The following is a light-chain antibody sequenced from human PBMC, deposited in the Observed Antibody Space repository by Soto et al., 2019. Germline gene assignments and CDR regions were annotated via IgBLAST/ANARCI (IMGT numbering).Light chain of an antibody. V-gene: IGKV3-15*01. Sequence: IVVEQSSATLAVSPGERATLSCTASQSVSSSLAWYQQKPGRAPRHLIYGAATRATGIPARFSGSGSGTEFTLTITSLQSEDFVVSYCQQYSNWPAITFGQGTRLEIK. CDR3: QQYSNWPAIT. J-gene: IGKJ5*01. CDR2: GAA. CDR1: QSVSSS.